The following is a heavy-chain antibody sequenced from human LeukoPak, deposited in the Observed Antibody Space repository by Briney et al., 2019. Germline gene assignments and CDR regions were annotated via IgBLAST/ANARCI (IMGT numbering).Heavy chain of an antibody. D-gene: IGHD2-2*02. CDR3: ARLNQLLYRVRYFDY. Sequence: ASVKVSCKASGYTFTSYDINWVRQATGQGLEWMGWMNPNSGSTGYAQKFQGRVTITRNTSISTAYMELSSLRSEDTAVYYCARLNQLLYRVRYFDYWGQGTLVTVSS. V-gene: IGHV1-8*03. CDR2: MNPNSGST. CDR1: GYTFTSYD. J-gene: IGHJ4*02.